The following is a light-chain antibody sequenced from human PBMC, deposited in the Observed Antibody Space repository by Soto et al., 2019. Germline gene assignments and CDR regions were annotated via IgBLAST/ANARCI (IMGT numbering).Light chain of an antibody. J-gene: IGLJ2*01. Sequence: QSVLTLPASVSGSPGQSITISCTGTSSDVGGYNYVSWYQQPPGKAPKLMIYDVSNRPSGVSNRFSGSKSGNTASLTISGLQAEDEADYYCSSYSSSSTLVFGGGTKLTVL. CDR2: DVS. CDR3: SSYSSSSTLV. CDR1: SSDVGGYNY. V-gene: IGLV2-14*01.